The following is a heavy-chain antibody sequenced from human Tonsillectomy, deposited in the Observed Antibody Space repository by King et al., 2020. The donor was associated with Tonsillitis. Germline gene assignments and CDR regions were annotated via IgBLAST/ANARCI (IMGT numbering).Heavy chain of an antibody. Sequence: VQLVESGGGLVKPGGSLRLSCAASGFIFSDYNVNWVRQAPGKGLEWVSSITSSSSYMYYADSVKGRFTISRDNAKNSLYLQMNTLRAEDTAVYYCARHYYGSETYDDAFDIWGQGTMVIVSS. CDR3: ARHYYGSETYDDAFDI. V-gene: IGHV3-21*01. J-gene: IGHJ3*02. D-gene: IGHD3-10*01. CDR2: ITSSSSYM. CDR1: GFIFSDYN.